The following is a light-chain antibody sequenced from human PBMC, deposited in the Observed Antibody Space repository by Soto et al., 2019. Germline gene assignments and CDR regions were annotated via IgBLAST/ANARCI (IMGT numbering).Light chain of an antibody. CDR3: QQAASFPIT. CDR2: TAS. V-gene: IGKV1-39*01. Sequence: DIHITHSPSSLSSSVVDRVTITCRASQSISSYLNWYQQKPGKAPKLLIYTASSLQSGVPSRFSGSGSGTDFTLTINGLQPEDFATYYCQQAASFPITFGQGTRLEIK. CDR1: QSISSY. J-gene: IGKJ5*01.